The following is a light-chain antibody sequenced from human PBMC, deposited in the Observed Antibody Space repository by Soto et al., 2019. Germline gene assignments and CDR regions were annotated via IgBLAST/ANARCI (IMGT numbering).Light chain of an antibody. V-gene: IGKV1-5*01. CDR2: DAS. CDR1: QSISNW. J-gene: IGKJ2*01. CDR3: QQYNSDPYT. Sequence: DIQMTQSPSTLSASVGDRVTITCRASQSISNWLAWYQQKPGKAPMTLIYDASSLESGVPSRFSGSGSGTEFTLTIISLQPDDFATYYCQQYNSDPYTFGQGTKVDIK.